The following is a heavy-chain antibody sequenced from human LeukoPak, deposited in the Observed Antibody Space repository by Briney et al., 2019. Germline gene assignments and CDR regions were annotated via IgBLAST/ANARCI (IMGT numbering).Heavy chain of an antibody. V-gene: IGHV4-59*01. D-gene: IGHD3/OR15-3a*01. J-gene: IGHJ4*02. Sequence: SETLSLTCTVSGGPIKTNKWSWIRQFPGKGLEWIGLIHDTESTIYNPSLKSRAFISVDTSKTQLSLKLTSVTAADTAVYYCARDSGLAQHVSDYWGQGTLVTVSS. CDR1: GGPIKTNK. CDR2: IHDTEST. CDR3: ARDSGLAQHVSDY.